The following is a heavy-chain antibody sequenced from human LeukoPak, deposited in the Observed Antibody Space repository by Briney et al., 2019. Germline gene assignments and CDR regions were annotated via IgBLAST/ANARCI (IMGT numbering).Heavy chain of an antibody. V-gene: IGHV4-34*01. J-gene: IGHJ6*03. D-gene: IGHD4-17*01. CDR1: GGSFSGYY. CDR3: ARSVRSNYYYYYMDV. CDR2: TNHSGST. Sequence: PSETLSLTCAVYGGSFSGYYWSWIRQPPGKGLEWIGETNHSGSTNYNPSLKSRVTISVDTSKNQFSLKLSSVTAADTAVYYCARSVRSNYYYYYMDVWGKGTTVTVSS.